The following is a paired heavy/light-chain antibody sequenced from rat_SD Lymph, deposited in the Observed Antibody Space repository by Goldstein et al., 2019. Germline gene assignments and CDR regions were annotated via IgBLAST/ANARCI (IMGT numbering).Light chain of an antibody. CDR3: QQGSSYPRT. V-gene: IGKV4S5*01. Sequence: EIVLTQSPTTMAASPGEKVTLTCRASSSMSYMHWYQQRSGTSPKLLIYETSELASGVPNRFSGSGSGTSFSLTINSMETEDAATYYCQQGSSYPRTFGGGTKLELK. J-gene: IGKJ1*01. CDR1: SSMSY. CDR2: ETS.
Heavy chain of an antibody. J-gene: IGHJ2*01. D-gene: IGHD1-9*01. Sequence: EVQLQESGPGLVKPSQSLSLTCSVTGYSITSNYWGWIRKFPGNTMEWMGYISYTGSTSYNPSLKSRISITRDTSKNHFFLLLNSVTTEDTATYYCARCEDYGYNYYFDYWGQGVMVTVSS. V-gene: IGHV3-1*01. CDR1: GYSITSNY. CDR3: ARCEDYGYNYYFDY. CDR2: ISYTGST.